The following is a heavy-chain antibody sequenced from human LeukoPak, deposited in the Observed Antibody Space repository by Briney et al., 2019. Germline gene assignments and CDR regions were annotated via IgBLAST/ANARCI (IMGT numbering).Heavy chain of an antibody. CDR1: GFTFSDYY. CDR2: ISSSGSTI. V-gene: IGHV3-11*04. CDR3: ARIGVDIVVVPAAVTFDY. Sequence: GGSLRLSCTASGFTFSDYYMSWIRQAPGKGLEWVSYISSSGSTIYYADSVKGRFTISRDNAKNSLYLQMNSLRAEDTAVYYCARIGVDIVVVPAAVTFDYWGQGTLVTVSS. D-gene: IGHD2-2*03. J-gene: IGHJ4*02.